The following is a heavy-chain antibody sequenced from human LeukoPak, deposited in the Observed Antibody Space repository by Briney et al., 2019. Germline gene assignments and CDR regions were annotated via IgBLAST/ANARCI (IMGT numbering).Heavy chain of an antibody. CDR3: AKGPFWSGSPYYYYMDV. D-gene: IGHD3-3*01. J-gene: IGHJ6*03. CDR1: GFTFNNYW. V-gene: IGHV3-74*01. CDR2: ISSDGSRT. Sequence: GGSLRLSCAASGFTFNNYWMHWVRQVPGKGLVWVSRISSDGSRTSYADSVKGRFTISRDNAKNTLYLQMNSLRAEDTALYYCAKGPFWSGSPYYYYMDVWGKGTTVTVSS.